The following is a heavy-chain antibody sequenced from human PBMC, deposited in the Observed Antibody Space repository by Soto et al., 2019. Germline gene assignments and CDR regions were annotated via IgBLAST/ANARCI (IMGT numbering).Heavy chain of an antibody. CDR2: INHSGST. V-gene: IGHV4-34*01. CDR3: AGKGCGGDCYSPIYYYYYGMDV. CDR1: GGSFSGYY. D-gene: IGHD2-21*02. Sequence: SETLSLTCAVYGGSFSGYYWSWIRQPPGKGLEWIGEINHSGSTNYNPSLKSRVTISVDTSKNQFSLKLSSVTAADTAVYYCAGKGCGGDCYSPIYYYYYGMDVWGQGTTVTVSS. J-gene: IGHJ6*02.